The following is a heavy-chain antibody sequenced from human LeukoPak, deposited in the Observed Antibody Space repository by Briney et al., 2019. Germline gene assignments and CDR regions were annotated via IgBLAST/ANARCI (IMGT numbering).Heavy chain of an antibody. V-gene: IGHV4-61*09. CDR2: FYTSGHT. CDR1: GGSINSGSYY. CDR3: ARGVHGYSYGYVPWELYSYMDV. Sequence: SETLSLTCTVSGGSINSGSYYRSWIRQPAGKGLEWMGHFYTSGHTSYNPSLKSRVTISVDTSKNQFSLKMNSVTAADTAVYYCARGVHGYSYGYVPWELYSYMDVWGKGTTVSISS. J-gene: IGHJ6*03. D-gene: IGHD5-18*01.